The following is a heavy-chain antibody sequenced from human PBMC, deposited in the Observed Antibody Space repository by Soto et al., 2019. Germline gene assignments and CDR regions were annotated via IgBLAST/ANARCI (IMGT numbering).Heavy chain of an antibody. CDR3: ARDGTEMATHQPMGY. CDR2: IIPIFGTA. V-gene: IGHV1-69*12. CDR1: GGTFSSYA. D-gene: IGHD5-12*01. Sequence: QVQLVQSGAEVKKPGSSVKVSCKASGGTFSSYAISWVRQAPGQGLEWMGGIIPIFGTANYAQKFQGRVTIXXAXSXXTAYMELSSRRSEDTAVYYCARDGTEMATHQPMGYWGQGTLVTVSS. J-gene: IGHJ4*02.